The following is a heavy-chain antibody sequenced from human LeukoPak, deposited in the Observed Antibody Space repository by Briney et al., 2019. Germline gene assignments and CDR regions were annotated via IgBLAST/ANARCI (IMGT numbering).Heavy chain of an antibody. J-gene: IGHJ4*02. CDR3: ASGIVVVNNRALDY. CDR2: ISGNGGST. CDR1: GFTFSNYA. V-gene: IGHV3-64*01. Sequence: GGSLTLSCAASGFTFSNYAIHWVRQAPGKGLEYVSAISGNGGSTYYANSVKGRFTISRDNSKNTLYLQMGSLRVEDMAVYYCASGIVVVNNRALDYWGQGTLVTVSS. D-gene: IGHD3-22*01.